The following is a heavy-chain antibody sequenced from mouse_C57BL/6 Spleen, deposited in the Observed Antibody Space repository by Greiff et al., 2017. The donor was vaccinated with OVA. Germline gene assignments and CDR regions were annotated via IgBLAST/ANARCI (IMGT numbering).Heavy chain of an antibody. Sequence: QVHVKQPGAELVMPGASVKLSCKASGYTFTSYWMHWVKQRPGQGLEWIGEIDPSDSYTNYNQKFKGKSTLTVDKSSSTAYMQLSSLTSEDSAVYYCANYYGSSRGFDYWGQGTTLTVSS. J-gene: IGHJ2*01. CDR1: GYTFTSYW. V-gene: IGHV1-69*01. CDR2: IDPSDSYT. D-gene: IGHD1-1*01. CDR3: ANYYGSSRGFDY.